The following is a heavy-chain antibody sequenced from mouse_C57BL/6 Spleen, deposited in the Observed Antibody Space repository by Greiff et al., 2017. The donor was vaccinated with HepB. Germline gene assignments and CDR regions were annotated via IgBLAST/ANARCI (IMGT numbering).Heavy chain of an antibody. CDR1: GYTFTSYW. CDR2: IYPGSGST. J-gene: IGHJ2*01. Sequence: VQLQQPGAELVKPGASVKMSCKASGYTFTSYWITWVKQRPGQGLEWIGDIYPGSGSTNYNEKFKSKATLTVDTSSSTAYMQLSSLTSEDSAVYYCARRGIYYDYDPLFDYWGQGTTLTVSS. V-gene: IGHV1-55*01. D-gene: IGHD2-4*01. CDR3: ARRGIYYDYDPLFDY.